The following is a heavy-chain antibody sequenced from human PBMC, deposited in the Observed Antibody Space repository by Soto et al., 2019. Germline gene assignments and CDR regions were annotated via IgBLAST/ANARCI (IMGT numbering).Heavy chain of an antibody. CDR3: ARGWMTSSSVIIY. D-gene: IGHD6-6*01. CDR1: GFTFSSHW. CDR2: IKSDGSEI. J-gene: IGHJ4*02. Sequence: EVQLVESGGGLVQPGGSLRLSCAASGFTFSSHWMHWVRQAPGKGLVWVSRIKSDGSEINYPDSVKGRFTISRDNAKDTLYLQMNSLRAEDTAVYYCARGWMTSSSVIIYWGQGILVTVSS. V-gene: IGHV3-74*01.